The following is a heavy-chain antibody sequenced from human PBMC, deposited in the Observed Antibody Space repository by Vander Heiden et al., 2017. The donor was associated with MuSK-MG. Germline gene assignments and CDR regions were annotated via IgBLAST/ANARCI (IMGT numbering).Heavy chain of an antibody. CDR1: GFPFRNAW. D-gene: IGHD1-26*01. J-gene: IGHJ6*03. Sequence: EVQLVKSGGGLLKPGGCLRLSCAASGFPFRNAWMGWVRQAPGKGLEWVGRIKRTYDGGTKHYAAPVKDRFTISRDDSKHTLFLQMRRLRTEDTALYYCTTWRRCGTYYYMDVWGKGTTVTVSS. V-gene: IGHV3-15*01. CDR3: TTWRRCGTYYYMDV. CDR2: IKRTYDGGTK.